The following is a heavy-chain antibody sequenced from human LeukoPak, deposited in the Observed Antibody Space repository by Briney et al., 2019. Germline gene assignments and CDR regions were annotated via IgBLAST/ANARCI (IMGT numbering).Heavy chain of an antibody. CDR2: IYSGGST. CDR1: GFTVRSNY. D-gene: IGHD3-10*01. J-gene: IGHJ4*02. CDR3: ARVLHGSGSDYFDY. V-gene: IGHV3-53*01. Sequence: GGSLRLSCAAPGFTVRSNYMSWVRQAPGKGLEWVSLIYSGGSTYYADSVKGRFTISRDNSKNTLYFQMNSLRAEDTAVYYCARVLHGSGSDYFDYWGQGILVTVSS.